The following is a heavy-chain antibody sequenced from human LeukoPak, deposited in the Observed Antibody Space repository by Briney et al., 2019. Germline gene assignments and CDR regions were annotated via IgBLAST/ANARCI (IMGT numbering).Heavy chain of an antibody. CDR3: ARGLSVYYYYGMDV. J-gene: IGHJ6*02. CDR2: INHSGST. V-gene: IGHV4-34*01. CDR1: GGSFSGYY. Sequence: PSETLSLTCAVYGGSFSGYYWSWIRQPPGKGLEWIGEINHSGSTNYNPSLKSRVTISVDTSKNQFSLKPSSVTAADTAVYYCARGLSVYYYYGMDVWGQGTTVTVSS.